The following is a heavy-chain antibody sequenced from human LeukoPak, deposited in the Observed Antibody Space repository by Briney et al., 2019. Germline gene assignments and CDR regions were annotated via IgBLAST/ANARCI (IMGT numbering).Heavy chain of an antibody. CDR2: INPNSGGT. Sequence: GASVKVSCKASGYTFTGYYMHWVRRAPGQGLEWMGWINPNSGGTNYAQKFQGRVTMTRDTSISTAYMELSRLRSDDTAVYYCARARYSSGWYFDYWGQGTLVTVSS. J-gene: IGHJ4*02. V-gene: IGHV1-2*02. CDR3: ARARYSSGWYFDY. CDR1: GYTFTGYY. D-gene: IGHD6-19*01.